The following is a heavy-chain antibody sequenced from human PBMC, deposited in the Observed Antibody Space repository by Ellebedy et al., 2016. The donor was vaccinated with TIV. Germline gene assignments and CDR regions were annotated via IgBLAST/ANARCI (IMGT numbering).Heavy chain of an antibody. D-gene: IGHD5-24*01. Sequence: PGGSLRLSCAASGFTFSSYPMNWVRQAPGKGLEWVSAISDTGGSTYYADSVKGRFTISRDNSKNTLYLQMNSRRAEDTAVDFCGTVATTFDYWGQGTLVTVSS. V-gene: IGHV3-23*01. CDR1: GFTFSSYP. CDR2: ISDTGGST. CDR3: GTVATTFDY. J-gene: IGHJ4*02.